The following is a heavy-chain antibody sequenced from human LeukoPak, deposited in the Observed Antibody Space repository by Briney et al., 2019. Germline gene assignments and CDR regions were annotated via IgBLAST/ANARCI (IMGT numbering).Heavy chain of an antibody. CDR1: GFTFRSYW. V-gene: IGHV3-7*01. Sequence: PGGSLRLSCAASGFTFRSYWMSWVRQAPGKGLEWVALIKQDGGEKYYLDSVKGRFTISRDNTENSLYLQMTSLRAEDTAVYFCAVVSSDYHSNYPFHRWGQGTLVTVSS. CDR3: AVVSSDYHSNYPFHR. J-gene: IGHJ1*01. D-gene: IGHD5/OR15-5a*01. CDR2: IKQDGGEK.